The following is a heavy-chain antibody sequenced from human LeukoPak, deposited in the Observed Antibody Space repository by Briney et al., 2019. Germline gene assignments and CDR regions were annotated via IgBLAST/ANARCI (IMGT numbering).Heavy chain of an antibody. V-gene: IGHV3-21*01. CDR1: GFTFSDYS. D-gene: IGHD6-19*01. CDR3: ARDKEYSSGWYVVTRQAFDI. CDR2: ISSSSSYI. J-gene: IGHJ3*02. Sequence: PGGSLRLSCPASGFTFSDYSMNWVRQAPGKGLEWVSSISSSSSYIYYADSVKGRFTISRDNAKNSLYLQMNSLRAEDTAVYYCARDKEYSSGWYVVTRQAFDIWGQGTMVTVSS.